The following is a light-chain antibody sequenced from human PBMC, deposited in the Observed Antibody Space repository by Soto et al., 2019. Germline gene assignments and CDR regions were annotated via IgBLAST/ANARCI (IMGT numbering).Light chain of an antibody. CDR2: AAS. V-gene: IGKV1-6*01. Sequence: AILMTQSPSSLSASVGDRLTITCRASQGIRNDLGWYQQKPGKAPKLLIYAASSLQSGVPSRFSGSGSGTDFTLTISSLQPEDFATYYCLQDYNFPYTFGQGTKLEIK. J-gene: IGKJ2*01. CDR1: QGIRND. CDR3: LQDYNFPYT.